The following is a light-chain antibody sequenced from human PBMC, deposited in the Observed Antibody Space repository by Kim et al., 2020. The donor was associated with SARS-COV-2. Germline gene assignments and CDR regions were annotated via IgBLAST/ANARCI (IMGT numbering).Light chain of an antibody. V-gene: IGKV1-39*01. J-gene: IGKJ2*01. CDR1: QSISTY. CDR3: QQTYNAPYT. Sequence: ASVGDRVTITCRASQSISTYLNWYYQKPGNAPKLLMYDASSLYSGVPSRFSGSGSGTAFTLTISSLQPEDFATYYCQQTYNAPYTFGQGTKLEIK. CDR2: DAS.